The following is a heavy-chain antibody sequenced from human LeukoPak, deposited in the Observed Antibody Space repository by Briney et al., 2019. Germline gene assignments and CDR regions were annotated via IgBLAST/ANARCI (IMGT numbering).Heavy chain of an antibody. D-gene: IGHD6-13*01. V-gene: IGHV4-39*01. CDR1: GGSISSSSYS. Sequence: SETLSLTCTVSGGSISSSSYSWGWIRQPPGKGLEWIGSIYYSGSTYFNPSLKSRVTISVDTSKNQFSLKLNSVTAADTAVYYCARHVRKRGIAAAGSPGWFDPWGQGTLVAVSS. J-gene: IGHJ5*02. CDR2: IYYSGST. CDR3: ARHVRKRGIAAAGSPGWFDP.